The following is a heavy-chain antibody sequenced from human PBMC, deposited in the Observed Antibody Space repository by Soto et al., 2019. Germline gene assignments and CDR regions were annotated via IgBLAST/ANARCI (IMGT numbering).Heavy chain of an antibody. CDR1: GYSFTGYY. J-gene: IGHJ4*02. CDR3: ARAPSITIAALVYFDY. D-gene: IGHD2-15*01. CDR2: INPNSGVT. Sequence: ASVKVSCKASGYSFTGYYMHWVRQTPGQGLEWMGWINPNSGVTRYAQRFQGWVTMTRDTSITTAYMELSRLTSDDTAIYYCARAPSITIAALVYFDYWGQGTLVTVSS. V-gene: IGHV1-2*04.